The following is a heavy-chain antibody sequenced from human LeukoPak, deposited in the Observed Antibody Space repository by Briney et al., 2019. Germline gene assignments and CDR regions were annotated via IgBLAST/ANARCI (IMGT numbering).Heavy chain of an antibody. CDR2: ISSSGSTI. D-gene: IGHD2-2*01. Sequence: GGSLRLSCAASGFTFSDYYMSWIRQAPGKGLEWVSYISSSGSTIYYADSVKGRFTISRDNAKNSLYLQMNSLRAEDTAVYYCARVDSYCSSTSCYNYYYGMDVWGQGTTVTASS. J-gene: IGHJ6*02. V-gene: IGHV3-11*01. CDR1: GFTFSDYY. CDR3: ARVDSYCSSTSCYNYYYGMDV.